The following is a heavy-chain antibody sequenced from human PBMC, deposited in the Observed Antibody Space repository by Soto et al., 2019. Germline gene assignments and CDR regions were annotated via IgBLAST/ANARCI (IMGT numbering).Heavy chain of an antibody. CDR2: IIPIFGTA. V-gene: IGHV1-69*01. J-gene: IGHJ4*02. Sequence: SLQVSCTASGGTFSSYAISWVRQAPGQGLEWMGGIIPIFGTANYAQKFQGRVTITADESTSTAYMELSSLRSEDTAVYYCARGPVTVTPNYFDDWGQGNLVSVSS. D-gene: IGHD4-17*01. CDR1: GGTFSSYA. CDR3: ARGPVTVTPNYFDD.